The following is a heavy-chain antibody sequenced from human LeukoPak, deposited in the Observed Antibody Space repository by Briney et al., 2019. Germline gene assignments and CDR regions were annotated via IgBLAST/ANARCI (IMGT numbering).Heavy chain of an antibody. CDR1: GGSISSYY. V-gene: IGHV4-59*01. D-gene: IGHD6-13*01. CDR2: IYYSGST. Sequence: PETLSLTCTVSGGSISSYYWSWIRQPPGKGLEWIGYIYYSGSTNYNASLKNRVTISVDTSKNQFSLKLSSVTAADTAVYYCARGVQQLVPDYWGQGTLVTVSS. J-gene: IGHJ4*02. CDR3: ARGVQQLVPDY.